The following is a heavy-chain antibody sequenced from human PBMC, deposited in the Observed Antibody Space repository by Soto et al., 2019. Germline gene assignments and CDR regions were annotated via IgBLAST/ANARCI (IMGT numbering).Heavy chain of an antibody. D-gene: IGHD2-2*02. J-gene: IGHJ3*02. CDR1: GGTFSSYA. Sequence: QVQLVQSGAEVKKPGSSVKVSCKAYGGTFSSYAISWVRQAPGQGLEWMGGIIPIFGTANYAQKFQGRVTLTADESTSTAYMELSSLSSEDTAVYYCATGAAIGAFDIWGQVTMVTVSS. V-gene: IGHV1-69*01. CDR3: ATGAAIGAFDI. CDR2: IIPIFGTA.